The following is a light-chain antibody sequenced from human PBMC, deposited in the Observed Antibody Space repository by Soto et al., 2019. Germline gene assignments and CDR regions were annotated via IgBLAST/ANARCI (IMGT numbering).Light chain of an antibody. CDR2: LGS. J-gene: IGKJ4*01. CDR1: QSLLHSNGYNY. Sequence: DIVMTQSPLSLPVTLGEPASISCRSSQSLLHSNGYNYLDWYLQKPGQSRQLLIYLGSYRASGVPDRFSGSGSGTDFTLKISRVEAEDVGVYYCMQALQTPLTFGGGTKVEIK. V-gene: IGKV2-28*01. CDR3: MQALQTPLT.